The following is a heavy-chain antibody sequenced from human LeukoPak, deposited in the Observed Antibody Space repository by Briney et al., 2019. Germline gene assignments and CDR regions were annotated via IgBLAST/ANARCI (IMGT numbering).Heavy chain of an antibody. J-gene: IGHJ4*02. CDR3: ARGDGSSGYYYVYFDY. D-gene: IGHD3-22*01. V-gene: IGHV4-34*01. Sequence: SETLSLTCAVYGGSFSGYHWSWIRQPPGKGLEWIGEINHSGSTNYNPSLKSRVTISVDTSKNQFSLKLSSVTAADTAVYYCARGDGSSGYYYVYFDYWGQGTLVTVSS. CDR1: GGSFSGYH. CDR2: INHSGST.